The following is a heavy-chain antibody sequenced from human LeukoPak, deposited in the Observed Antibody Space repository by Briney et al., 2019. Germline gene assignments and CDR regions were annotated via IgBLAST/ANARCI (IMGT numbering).Heavy chain of an antibody. V-gene: IGHV3-23*01. CDR1: GFTFSSYA. CDR2: ISGSGGST. Sequence: GGSLRLSCAASGFTFSSYAMSWVRQAPGKGLEWVSAISGSGGSTYYADSVKGRFTISRDNSKNTLYLQMNSLRAEDTAVYYCAKTPLSEYEVRGVIGYYFDYWGQGTLVTVSS. D-gene: IGHD3-10*01. J-gene: IGHJ4*02. CDR3: AKTPLSEYEVRGVIGYYFDY.